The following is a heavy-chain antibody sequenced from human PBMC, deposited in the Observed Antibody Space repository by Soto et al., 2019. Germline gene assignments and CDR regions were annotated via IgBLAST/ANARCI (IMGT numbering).Heavy chain of an antibody. CDR1: GYSFTSYW. J-gene: IGHJ4*02. CDR2: IYPGDSDT. D-gene: IGHD2-2*01. V-gene: IGHV5-51*01. Sequence: GESLKISCKGSGYSFTSYWIGWVRQMTGKGLEWMGIIYPGDSDTRYSPSFQGQVTISADKSISTAYLQWSSLKASDTAMYYCASTSYCSSTSCYPFDYWGQGTLVTVSS. CDR3: ASTSYCSSTSCYPFDY.